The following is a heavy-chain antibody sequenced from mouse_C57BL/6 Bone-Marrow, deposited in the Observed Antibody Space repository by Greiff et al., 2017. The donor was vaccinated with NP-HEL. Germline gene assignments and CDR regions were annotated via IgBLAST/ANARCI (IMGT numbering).Heavy chain of an antibody. CDR1: GYAFSSYW. D-gene: IGHD4-1*01. V-gene: IGHV1-80*01. J-gene: IGHJ2*01. CDR2: IYPGVGYT. Sequence: GASVKISCKASGYAFSSYWMNWVKHRPGKGLEWIGQIYPGVGYTNYNGKFKCKATLTADKSSSTAYMRLSSLTAEDSAVYFCAKDWNYFDYGGRGTTLTVSS. CDR3: AKDWNYFDY.